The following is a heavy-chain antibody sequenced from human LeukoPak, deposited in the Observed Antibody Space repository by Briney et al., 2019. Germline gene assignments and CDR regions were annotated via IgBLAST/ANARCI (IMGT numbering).Heavy chain of an antibody. CDR3: ARDVAHGALGYFDY. J-gene: IGHJ4*02. V-gene: IGHV3-33*01. D-gene: IGHD4-17*01. CDR1: GFSFSSYG. Sequence: PGRSLRLSCATSGFSFSSYGMHWVRQAPGKGLEWVAVIWYDGSNKYYADSVKGRFTISRDNSKNTLYLQVDSLRAEDTAVYYCARDVAHGALGYFDYWGQGTLVTVSS. CDR2: IWYDGSNK.